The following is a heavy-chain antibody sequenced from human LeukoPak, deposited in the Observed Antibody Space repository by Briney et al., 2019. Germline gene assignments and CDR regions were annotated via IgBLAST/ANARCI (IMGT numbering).Heavy chain of an antibody. Sequence: SETLSLTCTVSGGSISSSSYYWGWIRKPPGKGLEWIGSIYYSGSTYYNPSLKSRVTISVDTSKNQFSLKLSSVTAADTAVYYCARSTKLGYCSSTGCYKNAFDIWGQGTMVTVSS. J-gene: IGHJ3*02. CDR3: ARSTKLGYCSSTGCYKNAFDI. D-gene: IGHD2-2*02. V-gene: IGHV4-39*01. CDR1: GGSISSSSYY. CDR2: IYYSGST.